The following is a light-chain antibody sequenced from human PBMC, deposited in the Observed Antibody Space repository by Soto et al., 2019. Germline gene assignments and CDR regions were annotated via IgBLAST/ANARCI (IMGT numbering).Light chain of an antibody. Sequence: SYELTQPPSVSVAPGQTAKITCGESNIGSKSVHWYLQRPGQAPVLVVYADSDRPSGIPERLSGSKSGSTATLIISRVEAGDEADYYCQVWDSTSAHVIFGGGTQLTVL. CDR3: QVWDSTSAHVI. CDR1: NIGSKS. CDR2: ADS. V-gene: IGLV3-21*02. J-gene: IGLJ2*01.